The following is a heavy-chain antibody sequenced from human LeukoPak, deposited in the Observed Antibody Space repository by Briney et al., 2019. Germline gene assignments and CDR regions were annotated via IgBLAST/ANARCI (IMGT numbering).Heavy chain of an antibody. J-gene: IGHJ4*02. CDR1: GFTFISYA. V-gene: IGHV3-23*01. CDR2: ISGSGGST. CDR3: AKQKGYSYGYASDY. D-gene: IGHD5-18*01. Sequence: PGGSLRLSCAASGFTFISYAMSWVRQAPGKGLEWVSAISGSGGSTYYADSVKGRFTISRDNSKNTLYLQMNSLRAEDTAVYYCAKQKGYSYGYASDYWGQGTLVTVSS.